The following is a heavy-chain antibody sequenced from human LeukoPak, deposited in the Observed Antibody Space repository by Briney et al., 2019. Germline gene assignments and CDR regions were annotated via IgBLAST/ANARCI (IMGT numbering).Heavy chain of an antibody. CDR3: ARVLPSYGVGASDY. J-gene: IGHJ4*02. V-gene: IGHV3-9*01. CDR1: GFPFDEYA. Sequence: GGSLRLSCAASGFPFDEYAMHWIRQAPGKGLEWVSGISYTSETKGYVDSVKGRFTISRDNAKNSLYLQMNSLRAEDTAVYYCARVLPSYGVGASDYWGQGTLVTVSS. D-gene: IGHD1-26*01. CDR2: ISYTSETK.